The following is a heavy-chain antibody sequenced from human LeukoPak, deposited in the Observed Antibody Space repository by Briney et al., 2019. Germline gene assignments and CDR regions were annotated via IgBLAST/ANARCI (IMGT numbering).Heavy chain of an antibody. J-gene: IGHJ4*02. V-gene: IGHV3-48*03. D-gene: IGHD6-25*01. Sequence: PGGSLRLSCAASGFTFRTYEMNWVRQAPGKGLEWVSYIGTIISTTYYADSVKGRFTVSRDDAKSSLYLQMSSLRAEDTAVYYCARTVYDLRGQRLMPGFDYWGQGTLVTVSS. CDR2: IGTIISTT. CDR3: ARTVYDLRGQRLMPGFDY. CDR1: GFTFRTYE.